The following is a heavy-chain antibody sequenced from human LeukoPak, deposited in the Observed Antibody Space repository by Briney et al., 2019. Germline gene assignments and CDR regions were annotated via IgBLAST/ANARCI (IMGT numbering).Heavy chain of an antibody. CDR2: ISSSSSYI. V-gene: IGHV3-21*01. D-gene: IGHD3-3*01. J-gene: IGHJ4*02. CDR3: ARFRGFEWLSFPFDY. Sequence: PGGSLRLSCAASGFTFSSYSMNWVRQAPGKGLEWVSYISSSSSYIYYADSVKGRFTISRDNAKTSLYLQMNSLRAEDTAVYYCARFRGFEWLSFPFDYWGQGTLVTVSS. CDR1: GFTFSSYS.